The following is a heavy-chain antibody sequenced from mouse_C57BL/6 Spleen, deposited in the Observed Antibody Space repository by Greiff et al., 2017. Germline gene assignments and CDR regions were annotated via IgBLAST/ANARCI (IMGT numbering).Heavy chain of an antibody. J-gene: IGHJ1*03. V-gene: IGHV1-59*01. D-gene: IGHD1-1*01. CDR3: ARAGSRGGYVDV. CDR2: IDPSDSYT. CDR1: GYTFTSYW. Sequence: QVQLQQPGAELVRPGTSVKLSCKASGYTFTSYWMPWVKQRPGQGLEWIGVIDPSDSYTNYNQKFKGKATLTVDTSSSTAYMQLSSLTSEDSAVYYCARAGSRGGYVDVWGTGTTVTVSS.